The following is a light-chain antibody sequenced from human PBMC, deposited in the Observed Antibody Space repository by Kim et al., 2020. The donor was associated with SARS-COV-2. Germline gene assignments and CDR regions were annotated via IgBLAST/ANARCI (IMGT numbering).Light chain of an antibody. J-gene: IGLJ1*01. CDR3: SSYTSSSTFPSV. Sequence: SALTQPASVSGSPGQSITISCTGTSSDVGGYNYVSWYQQHPGKAPKLMIYDVSKRPSGVSNRFSGSKSGNTASLTISGLQAEDEADYYCSSYTSSSTFPSVFGTGTKVTVL. CDR1: SSDVGGYNY. CDR2: DVS. V-gene: IGLV2-14*01.